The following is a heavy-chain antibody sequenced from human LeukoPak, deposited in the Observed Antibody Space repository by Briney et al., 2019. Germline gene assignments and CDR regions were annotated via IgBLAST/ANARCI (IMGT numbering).Heavy chain of an antibody. CDR3: ARDYYGSGSYEVGDY. D-gene: IGHD3-10*01. J-gene: IGHJ4*02. V-gene: IGHV3-30*04. CDR1: GFTFSSYA. CDR2: ISYDGSNK. Sequence: PGGSLRLSCAASGFTFSSYAMHWVRQAPGKGLEWVAVISYDGSNKYYADSVKGRFTISRDNSKNTLYLQMNSLRAEDTAVYYCARDYYGSGSYEVGDYWGQGTLVTVSS.